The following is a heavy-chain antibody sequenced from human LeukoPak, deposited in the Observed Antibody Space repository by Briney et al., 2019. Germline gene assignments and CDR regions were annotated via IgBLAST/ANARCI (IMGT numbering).Heavy chain of an antibody. D-gene: IGHD2/OR15-2a*01. CDR2: ITWNSGYI. J-gene: IGHJ4*02. CDR1: GFTFDDYA. CDR3: AKDRGNSLHYFDY. Sequence: GGSLRLSCAASGFTFDDYAMHWVRRTPGKGLEWVSGITWNSGYIAYADSVKGRFTISRDNAQNSLYLQMNSLRAEDTAFYYCAKDRGNSLHYFDYWGQGTLVTVSS. V-gene: IGHV3-9*01.